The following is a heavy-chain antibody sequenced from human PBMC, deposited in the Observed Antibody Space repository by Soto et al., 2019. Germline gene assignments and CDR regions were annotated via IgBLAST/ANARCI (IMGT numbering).Heavy chain of an antibody. CDR1: GSPSSGCT. J-gene: IGHJ6*02. CDR3: SGCSGGACHQNYGMDV. CDR2: ISPTTSHI. D-gene: IGHD2-15*01. Sequence: EVHLVESGGGLVKPGGSLRLSFAVSGSPSSGCTLNWVGQLPGKGLEWVSSISPTTSHIYYADSVKGRFTISRDNAKNSLFLQMNSLRAEDTAVYYCSGCSGGACHQNYGMDVWGQGTTVTVSS. V-gene: IGHV3-21*01.